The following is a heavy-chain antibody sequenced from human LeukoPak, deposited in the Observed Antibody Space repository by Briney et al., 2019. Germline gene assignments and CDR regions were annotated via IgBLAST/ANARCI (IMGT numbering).Heavy chain of an antibody. CDR3: AKMSGSYFVRIDY. J-gene: IGHJ4*02. CDR2: VIPIFHTS. CDR1: GGDFSNYA. D-gene: IGHD3-10*01. Sequence: ASVKVSCKXSGGDFSNYAFSWVRQAPGQGLEWMGGVIPIFHTSYYSQKFQGRVTITADESTSTVYMDLSSLRSEDTALYYCAKMSGSYFVRIDYWGQGTLVTVSS. V-gene: IGHV1-69*01.